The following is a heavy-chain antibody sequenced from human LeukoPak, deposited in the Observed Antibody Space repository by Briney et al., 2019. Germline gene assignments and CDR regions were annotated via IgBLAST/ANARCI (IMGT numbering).Heavy chain of an antibody. CDR1: GGSIRSSTYY. D-gene: IGHD6-19*01. V-gene: IGHV4-39*01. CDR2: MYYTGST. Sequence: SETLSLTCTVSGGSIRSSTYYWGWIRQPPGKGLEWIGSMYYTGSTYYSPSLKSRVTISVDTSKNQFSLKLSSVTAADTAVYYCARQSDSSGWSTYGYWGQGTPVTVSS. CDR3: ARQSDSSGWSTYGY. J-gene: IGHJ4*02.